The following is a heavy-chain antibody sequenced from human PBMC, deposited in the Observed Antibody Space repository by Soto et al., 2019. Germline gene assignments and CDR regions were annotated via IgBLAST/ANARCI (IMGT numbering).Heavy chain of an antibody. Sequence: GESLKISCKASGYSFTGNWIAWVRQMPGKGLEWIGIIFPGDSDTRYSPSFQGQVTISADKSINTAFLQWSSLKASDTAIYYCASHLPFPSSSEWSDSWGQGTLVTVS. CDR1: GYSFTGNW. D-gene: IGHD6-6*01. CDR2: IFPGDSDT. J-gene: IGHJ5*01. CDR3: ASHLPFPSSSEWSDS. V-gene: IGHV5-51*01.